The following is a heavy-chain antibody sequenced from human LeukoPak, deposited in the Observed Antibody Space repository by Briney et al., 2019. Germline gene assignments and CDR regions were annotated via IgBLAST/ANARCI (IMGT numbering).Heavy chain of an antibody. J-gene: IGHJ4*02. CDR3: ARGHRGSSKLDY. Sequence: PSETLSLTFAVNGGSFSGYYWSWIRQPPGKGLDWIGEINHSGSTNYNLSLKSRVTISVVTSKNQFSLKLSSVTAADTAVYYCARGHRGSSKLDYWGQGTLVTVSS. CDR2: INHSGST. CDR1: GGSFSGYY. V-gene: IGHV4-34*01. D-gene: IGHD1-26*01.